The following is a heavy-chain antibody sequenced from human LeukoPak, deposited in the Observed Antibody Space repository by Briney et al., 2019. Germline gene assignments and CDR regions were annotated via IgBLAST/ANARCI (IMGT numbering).Heavy chain of an antibody. V-gene: IGHV4-39*06. CDR1: GGSFSSYY. J-gene: IGHJ4*02. D-gene: IGHD2-21*01. Sequence: SETLSLTCAVYGGSFSSYYWGWIRQPPGKGLEWIGSIYYSGSTYYNPSLKSRVTISVDTSKNQFPLKLSSVTAADTAVYYCAREERAYYGGLDDTFDYWGQGTLVTVSS. CDR3: AREERAYYGGLDDTFDY. CDR2: IYYSGST.